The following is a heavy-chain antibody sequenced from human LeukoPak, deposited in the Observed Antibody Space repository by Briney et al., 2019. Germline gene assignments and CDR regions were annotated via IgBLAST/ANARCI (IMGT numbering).Heavy chain of an antibody. CDR2: IIPIFGTA. V-gene: IGHV1-69*06. Sequence: ASVKVSCKASGGTFSSYAISWVRQAPGQGLEWMGGIIPIFGTANYAQRFQGRVTITADKSTSTAYMELSSLRSEDTAVYYCARRFYDILTGNRPNWFDPWGQGTLVTVSS. J-gene: IGHJ5*02. CDR3: ARRFYDILTGNRPNWFDP. D-gene: IGHD3-9*01. CDR1: GGTFSSYA.